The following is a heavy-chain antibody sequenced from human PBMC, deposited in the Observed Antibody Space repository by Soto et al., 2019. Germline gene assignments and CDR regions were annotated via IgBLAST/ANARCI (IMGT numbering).Heavy chain of an antibody. D-gene: IGHD4-17*01. CDR1: GFTFTIYA. V-gene: IGHV3-23*01. Sequence: EVQLLESGGGLVQPGGSLRLSCAASGFTFTIYAMSWVRQAPGKGLEWVSGISDSGGRTYYADSVKGRFTISRDNSKYTLYLEVNSLRADDTAVYYCAKTPQLRSLGYYYYGMDVWGQGTTVTVSS. CDR2: ISDSGGRT. J-gene: IGHJ6*02. CDR3: AKTPQLRSLGYYYYGMDV.